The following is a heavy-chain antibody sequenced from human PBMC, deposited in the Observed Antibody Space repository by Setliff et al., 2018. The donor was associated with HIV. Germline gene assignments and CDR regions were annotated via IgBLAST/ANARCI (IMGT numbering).Heavy chain of an antibody. CDR2: ISAYNGNT. CDR1: GYTFTRYG. D-gene: IGHD3-3*01. J-gene: IGHJ1*01. CDR3: ARESGKGTYYDFWSGYSAAEYFQY. Sequence: KVSCKAFGYTFTRYGISWVRQAPGQGLEWMGWISAYNGNTNYAQNFQGRGTMTTDTSTSTASMELRSLRSDDTAVYYCARESGKGTYYDFWSGYSAAEYFQYWGQGTPVTVSS. V-gene: IGHV1-18*01.